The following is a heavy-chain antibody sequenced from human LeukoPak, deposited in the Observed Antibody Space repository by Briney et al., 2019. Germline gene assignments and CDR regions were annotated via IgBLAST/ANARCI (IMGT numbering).Heavy chain of an antibody. CDR2: IYHSGST. V-gene: IGHV4-59*01. CDR1: GGSISSYY. J-gene: IGHJ5*02. CDR3: ARVRDPYSSSWYGWFDP. D-gene: IGHD6-13*01. Sequence: SETLSLTCTVSGGSISSYYWSWIRQPPGKGLEWMGYIYHSGSTYYNPSLKSRVTISVDTSKNQFSLKLSSVTAADTAVYYCARVRDPYSSSWYGWFDPWGQGTLVTVSS.